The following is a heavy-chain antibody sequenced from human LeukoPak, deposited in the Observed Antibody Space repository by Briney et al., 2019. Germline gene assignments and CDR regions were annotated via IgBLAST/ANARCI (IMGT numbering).Heavy chain of an antibody. D-gene: IGHD2-15*01. CDR2: INHSGST. CDR1: GFTFSSYA. V-gene: IGHV4-34*01. J-gene: IGHJ4*02. Sequence: GSLRLSCAASGFTFSSYAMSWIRQPPGKGLEWIGEINHSGSTNYNPSLKSRVTISVDTSKNQFSLKLSSVTAADTAVYYCARHFCSRSSSCYCFGYWGQGNLVTVSS. CDR3: ARHFCSRSSSCYCFGY.